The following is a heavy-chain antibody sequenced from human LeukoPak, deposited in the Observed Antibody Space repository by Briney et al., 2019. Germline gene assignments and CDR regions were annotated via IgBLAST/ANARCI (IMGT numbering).Heavy chain of an antibody. V-gene: IGHV3-15*01. CDR2: IKSRTHGGTT. J-gene: IGHJ4*02. Sequence: GGSLRLSCAASGFTFSNAWMSWVRQAPGKGLEWVGLIKSRTHGGTTDCAAPVKGRFTISRDDSKNTLYLQMNSLKTEDTAMYYCARHGPRVVNPYWGQGTLVTVSS. D-gene: IGHD4-23*01. CDR3: ARHGPRVVNPY. CDR1: GFTFSNAW.